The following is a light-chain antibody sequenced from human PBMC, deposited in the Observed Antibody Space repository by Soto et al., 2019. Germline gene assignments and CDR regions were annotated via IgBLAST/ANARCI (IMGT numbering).Light chain of an antibody. CDR1: QSVRSS. CDR2: GAS. Sequence: EIVLTQSPGTLSLSPGERATLSCRASQSVRSSLAWYQQKPGQAPRLLIHGASTRATGIPDRFSGSGSGTDFTLTISRLEAEDFAVYSCQQYVSAPWTFGQGTKVEIK. V-gene: IGKV3-20*01. J-gene: IGKJ1*01. CDR3: QQYVSAPWT.